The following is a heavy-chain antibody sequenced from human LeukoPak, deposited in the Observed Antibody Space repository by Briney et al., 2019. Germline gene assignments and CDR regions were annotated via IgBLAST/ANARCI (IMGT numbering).Heavy chain of an antibody. CDR1: GFTFDDYA. V-gene: IGHV3-43*02. D-gene: IGHD5-18*01. CDR3: AKVPLKGYNYGYYFDY. Sequence: GGSLRLSCAASGFTFDDYAMHWVRQAPGKGLEWVSLISGDGGSTIYADSVKGRFTISRDNSKNSLYLRMNSLRTEDTALYYCAKVPLKGYNYGYYFDYWGQGTLVTASS. J-gene: IGHJ4*02. CDR2: ISGDGGST.